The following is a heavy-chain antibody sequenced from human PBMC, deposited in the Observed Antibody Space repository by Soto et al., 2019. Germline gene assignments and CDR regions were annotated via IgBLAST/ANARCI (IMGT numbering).Heavy chain of an antibody. J-gene: IGHJ4*02. CDR1: GFTFSSYG. Sequence: ESGGGVVQPGRSLRLSCAASGFTFSSYGMHWVRQAPGKGLEWVAVISYDGSNKYYADSVKGRFTISRDNSKNTLYLQMNSLRAEDTAVYYCAKDGSISSLLQLYYFDYWGQGTLVTVSS. V-gene: IGHV3-30*18. CDR3: AKDGSISSLLQLYYFDY. CDR2: ISYDGSNK. D-gene: IGHD5-12*01.